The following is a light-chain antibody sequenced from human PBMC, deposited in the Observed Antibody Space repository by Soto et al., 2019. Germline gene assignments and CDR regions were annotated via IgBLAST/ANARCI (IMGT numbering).Light chain of an antibody. V-gene: IGLV2-11*01. Sequence: QSVLTHPRSVSGSPGQSVTIYCTGTSSDVGGSSDVSWYQQHPDKAPKLMIYDVNELPSGVPERCSGSKSGNTASLTISGLQAEDEADYYCCSYTGRDTYVFGGGTKLTVL. CDR1: SSDVGGSSD. CDR2: DVN. J-gene: IGLJ2*01. CDR3: CSYTGRDTYV.